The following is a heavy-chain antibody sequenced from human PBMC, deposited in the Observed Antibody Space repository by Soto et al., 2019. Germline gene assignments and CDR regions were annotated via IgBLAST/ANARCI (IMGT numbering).Heavy chain of an antibody. CDR2: ISGSGGST. CDR3: AKGSHRGWYFDY. V-gene: IGHV3-23*01. CDR1: GFTFSSYS. D-gene: IGHD3-10*01. J-gene: IGHJ4*02. Sequence: LXLSCADSGFTFSSYSMSWVRQAPGKGLEWVSAISGSGGSTYYADSVKGRFTISRDNSKNTLYLQMNSLRAEDTAVYYCAKGSHRGWYFDYWGQGTLVTVSS.